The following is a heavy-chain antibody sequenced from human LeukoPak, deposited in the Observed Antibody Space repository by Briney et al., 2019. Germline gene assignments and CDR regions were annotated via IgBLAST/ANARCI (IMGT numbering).Heavy chain of an antibody. CDR3: ASELSSSWYDRYMDV. V-gene: IGHV3-7*01. CDR1: GFTFSSYW. J-gene: IGHJ6*03. D-gene: IGHD6-13*01. CDR2: IKQDGSEK. Sequence: PGGSLRLSCAASGFTFSSYWMSWVRQAPGKGLEWVADIKQDGSEKYYVDSVKGRFTISRDNAKNSLYLQMNSLRAEDTAVYYCASELSSSWYDRYMDVWGKGTTVTVSS.